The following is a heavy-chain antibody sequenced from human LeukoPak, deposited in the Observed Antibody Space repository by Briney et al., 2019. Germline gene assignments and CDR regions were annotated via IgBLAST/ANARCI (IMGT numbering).Heavy chain of an antibody. J-gene: IGHJ5*02. CDR2: INPNSGGT. D-gene: IGHD4-23*01. V-gene: IGHV1-2*02. CDR3: ARGESSHDYGGNLPFDP. CDR1: GYTFTCYY. Sequence: ASVKVSCKASGYTFTCYYMHWVRQAPGQGLEWMGWINPNSGGTNYAQKFQGRVTMTRDTSISTAYMELSTLRSDDTAVYYCARGESSHDYGGNLPFDPWGQGTLVTVSS.